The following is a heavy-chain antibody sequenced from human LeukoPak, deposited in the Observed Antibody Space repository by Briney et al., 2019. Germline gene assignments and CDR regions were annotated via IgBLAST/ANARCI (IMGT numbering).Heavy chain of an antibody. V-gene: IGHV4-39*01. CDR1: GGSISSSYYY. CDR2: IYYSGST. D-gene: IGHD4-17*01. J-gene: IGHJ3*02. Sequence: SETLSLTCTVSGGSISSSYYYGCLIRQPAKEGVWLIGSIYYSGSTYYNPSLKSRVTIFVDTSKNQFSLKLSSVTAADTAVYYCYGDLHRDDAFDIWGQGTMVTVSS. CDR3: YGDLHRDDAFDI.